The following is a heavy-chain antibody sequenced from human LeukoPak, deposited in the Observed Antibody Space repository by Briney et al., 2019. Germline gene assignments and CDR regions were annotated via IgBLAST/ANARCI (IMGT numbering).Heavy chain of an antibody. CDR1: GGSISSYY. CDR2: IYYSGST. J-gene: IGHJ4*02. D-gene: IGHD2-2*01. Sequence: SETLSLTCTVSGGSISSYYWSWIRQPPGKGLEWIGYIYYSGSTNYNPSLKSRVTISVDTSKNQFSQKLSSVTAADTAVYYCARVGAAAYFDYWGQGTLVTVSS. CDR3: ARVGAAAYFDY. V-gene: IGHV4-59*01.